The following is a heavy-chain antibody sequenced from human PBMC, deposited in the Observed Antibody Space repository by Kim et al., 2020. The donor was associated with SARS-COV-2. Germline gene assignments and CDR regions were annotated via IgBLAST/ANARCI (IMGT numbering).Heavy chain of an antibody. V-gene: IGHV3-73*01. CDR3: SSHSFDMGIH. J-gene: IGHJ4*02. CDR1: GFTFTGSS. Sequence: GGSLRLSCAASGFTFTGSSVHWVRQASGKGLEWVGRIRSKANSYATAYAASVKGRFTVSRDDSKSTAYLQMNSLKTEDTAVYYCSSHSFDMGIHWGLGTLVTVSS. D-gene: IGHD3-9*01. CDR2: IRSKANSYAT.